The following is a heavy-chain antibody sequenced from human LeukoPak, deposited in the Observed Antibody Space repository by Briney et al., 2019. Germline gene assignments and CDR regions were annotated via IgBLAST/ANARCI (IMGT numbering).Heavy chain of an antibody. CDR1: GGSISSSSYY. Sequence: SETLSLTCTVSGGSISSSSYYWGWIRQPPGKGLEWIGSIYYSGSTHYNPSLKSRVTISVDTSKNQFSLKLSSVTAADTAVYYCARRASSGCYHLRNDYWGQGTLVTISS. V-gene: IGHV4-39*07. CDR2: IYYSGST. CDR3: ARRASSGCYHLRNDY. D-gene: IGHD6-19*01. J-gene: IGHJ4*02.